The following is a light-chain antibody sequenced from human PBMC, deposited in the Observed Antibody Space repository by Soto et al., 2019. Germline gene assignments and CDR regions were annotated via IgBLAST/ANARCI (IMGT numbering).Light chain of an antibody. V-gene: IGKV3-20*01. J-gene: IGKJ5*01. CDR3: QQYGSSPPT. CDR2: GAS. Sequence: EMVLTQSPGTLSLSPGERATLSCRASQSVSSNFLAWYQQKPGQAPSLLIYGASSRATGIPDRFSGSGSGTDFTLTINRLEPEDFAVYYCQQYGSSPPTFGQGTRLEIK. CDR1: QSVSSNF.